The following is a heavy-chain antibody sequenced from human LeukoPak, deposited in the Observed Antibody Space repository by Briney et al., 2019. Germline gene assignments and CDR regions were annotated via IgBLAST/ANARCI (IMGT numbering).Heavy chain of an antibody. CDR1: GYTFTGYY. CDR3: AREPGSGWYSWFDP. J-gene: IGHJ5*02. Sequence: ASVKVSCKASGYTFTGYYMHWVRQAPGQGLEWMGWINPNSGGTNYAQKFQGRVTMTRDTSISTAYMELSRLRSDGTAVYYCAREPGSGWYSWFDPWGQGTLVTVSS. D-gene: IGHD6-19*01. V-gene: IGHV1-2*02. CDR2: INPNSGGT.